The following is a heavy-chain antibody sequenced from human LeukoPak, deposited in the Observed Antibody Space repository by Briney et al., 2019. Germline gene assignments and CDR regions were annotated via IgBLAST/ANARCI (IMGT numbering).Heavy chain of an antibody. CDR1: GFTFSSYS. CDR2: IGKSTSII. Sequence: GGSLRLSCAASGFTFSSYSMTWVRQAPGKGLEGVSYIGKSTSIIYYADSVKGRFTISRDNGKNSLYLQMDSLRAEDTAVYYCAREGVMREQFDFWGQGTLVTVSS. D-gene: IGHD3-16*01. V-gene: IGHV3-48*01. J-gene: IGHJ4*02. CDR3: AREGVMREQFDF.